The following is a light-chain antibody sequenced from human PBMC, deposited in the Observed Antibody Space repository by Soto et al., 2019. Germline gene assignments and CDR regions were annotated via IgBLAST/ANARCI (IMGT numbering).Light chain of an antibody. CDR3: QQYNDWPLT. J-gene: IGKJ4*01. CDR2: GAS. Sequence: EIVMTQSPATLSVSPGERATLSCRASQSINNNLAWYQQKLGQGPRLLIYGASSRATGIPARFSGSGSGTGFTVTISSLQAEDFAICYCQQYNDWPLTFGGGTKVEIK. CDR1: QSINNN. V-gene: IGKV3-15*01.